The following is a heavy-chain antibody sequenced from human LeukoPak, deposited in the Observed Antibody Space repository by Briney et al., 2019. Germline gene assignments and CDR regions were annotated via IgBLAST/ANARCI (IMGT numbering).Heavy chain of an antibody. J-gene: IGHJ5*02. Sequence: SQTLSLTCAISGDSVSSSAAWNWIRQSPSRGLEWLGRTYYRSKWYNDYAVSVKSRITINPDTSKNQFSLQLNSVTPEDTAVYYCARGGPNWFDPWGQGTLVTVSS. CDR3: ARGGPNWFDP. D-gene: IGHD3-10*01. V-gene: IGHV6-1*01. CDR2: TYYRSKWYN. CDR1: GDSVSSSAA.